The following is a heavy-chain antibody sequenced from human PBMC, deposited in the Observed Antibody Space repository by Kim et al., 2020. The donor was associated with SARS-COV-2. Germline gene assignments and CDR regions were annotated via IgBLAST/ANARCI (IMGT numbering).Heavy chain of an antibody. Sequence: ASVKVSCKLSGYALTDLSMHWVRQAPGKGLEWMGGFDPGDGETVFAQKFQGRVSMTADTSLDTAYMELSSLRSEDTAVYWGGAIEGVSGWYIRYWGQGSL. CDR3: GAIEGVSGWYIRY. V-gene: IGHV1-24*01. D-gene: IGHD6-19*01. CDR1: GYALTDLS. CDR2: FDPGDGET. J-gene: IGHJ4*03.